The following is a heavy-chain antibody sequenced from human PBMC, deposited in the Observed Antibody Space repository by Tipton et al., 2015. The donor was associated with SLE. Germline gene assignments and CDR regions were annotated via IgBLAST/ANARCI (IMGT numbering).Heavy chain of an antibody. CDR3: AREGNYYDSSGPIDYFDY. CDR2: IYYSGGT. CDR1: GGSISSSSYY. V-gene: IGHV4-39*07. J-gene: IGHJ4*02. Sequence: TLSLTCTVSGGSISSSSYYWGWIRQPPGKGLEWVGSIYYSGGTYYNPSLKSRVTISVDTSKNQFSLKLSSVTAADTAVYYCAREGNYYDSSGPIDYFDYWGQGTLVTVSS. D-gene: IGHD3-22*01.